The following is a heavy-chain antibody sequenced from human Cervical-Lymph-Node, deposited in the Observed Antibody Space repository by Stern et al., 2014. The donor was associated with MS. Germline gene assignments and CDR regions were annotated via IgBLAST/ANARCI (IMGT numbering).Heavy chain of an antibody. J-gene: IGHJ5*02. CDR1: GGTVSSHT. CDR3: AREVTMVGFDP. D-gene: IGHD3-10*02. V-gene: IGHV1-69*06. Sequence: VQLVQSGAEVKNPGSSVKVSCKASGGTVSSHTISWVRQAPGQGLEWMGGIIPLFGTPNYALKFQGRVTITADKSTSTAYLELNSLRSDDSAVYYCAREVTMVGFDPWGQGTLVTVSS. CDR2: IIPLFGTP.